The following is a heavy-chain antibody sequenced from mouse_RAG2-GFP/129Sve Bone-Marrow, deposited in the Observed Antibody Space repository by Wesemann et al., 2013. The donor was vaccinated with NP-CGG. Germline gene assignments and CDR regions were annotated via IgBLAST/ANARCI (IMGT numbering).Heavy chain of an antibody. CDR1: GFAFSSYA. J-gene: IGHJ4*01. CDR2: ISSGGST. CDR3: ARGDITTATKAMDY. Sequence: EVQLVESGGGLVKPGGSLKLSCAASGFAFSSYAMSWVRQTPEKRLEWVASISSGGSTYYPDSVKGRFTISRDNARNILYLQMSSLRSEDTAMYYCARGDITTATKAMDYWGQGTSVTVSS. D-gene: IGHD1-2*01. V-gene: IGHV5-6-5*01.